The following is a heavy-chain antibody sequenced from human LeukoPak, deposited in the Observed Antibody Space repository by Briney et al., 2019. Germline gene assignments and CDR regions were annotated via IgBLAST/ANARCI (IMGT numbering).Heavy chain of an antibody. D-gene: IGHD2-15*01. CDR3: AKGLVVYNYYALDV. CDR2: ISWNSGRI. V-gene: IGHV3-9*01. Sequence: GGSLRLSCGASVFTFEDYAMHWGRQVPGKGLGCVSGISWNSGRIDYADSVKGRFTISRDNAKNSLYLQMNSLRADDTALYYCAKGLVVYNYYALDVWGKGTTVTVSS. J-gene: IGHJ6*04. CDR1: VFTFEDYA.